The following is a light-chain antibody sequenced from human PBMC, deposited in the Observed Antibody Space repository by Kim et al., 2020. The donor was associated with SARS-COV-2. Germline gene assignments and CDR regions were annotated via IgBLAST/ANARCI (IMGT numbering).Light chain of an antibody. CDR2: GAS. J-gene: IGKJ4*01. CDR1: QSISSF. Sequence: IVLTQSPGTLSLSPGERATLSCRASQSISSFLAWYQQRPGQAPRLLLYGASSRAAGIPDRFSGSGSGTDFTLTINRLAPEDFAVYYCQQFGSSPLTFGGGTKVDIK. V-gene: IGKV3-20*01. CDR3: QQFGSSPLT.